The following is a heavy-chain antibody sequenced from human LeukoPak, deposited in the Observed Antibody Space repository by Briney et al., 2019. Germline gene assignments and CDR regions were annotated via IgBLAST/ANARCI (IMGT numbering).Heavy chain of an antibody. CDR2: ISSSSYT. J-gene: IGHJ4*02. D-gene: IGHD6-6*01. CDR1: GFTFSDYY. CDR3: ASSSELPYFDH. Sequence: PGGSLRLSCAASGFTFSDYYMSWIRQAPGKGLEWVSYISSSSYTNYADSVKGRFTISRDNAKNSLYLQMNSLRAEDTAVYYCASSSELPYFDHWGQGTLVTVSS. V-gene: IGHV3-11*06.